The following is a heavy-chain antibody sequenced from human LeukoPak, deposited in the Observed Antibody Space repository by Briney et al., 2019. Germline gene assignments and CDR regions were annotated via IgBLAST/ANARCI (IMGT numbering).Heavy chain of an antibody. CDR1: GGSFSAYY. J-gene: IGHJ4*02. Sequence: KPSETLSLTCAVYGGSFSAYYWSWIRQTPGKGLEWIGEINHSESTNYNPSLKSRVTISVDTSKNQFSLKLSSVTAADTAVYYCVTRGRRYSGSYWGQGTLVTVSS. D-gene: IGHD1-26*01. CDR3: VTRGRRYSGSY. CDR2: INHSEST. V-gene: IGHV4-34*01.